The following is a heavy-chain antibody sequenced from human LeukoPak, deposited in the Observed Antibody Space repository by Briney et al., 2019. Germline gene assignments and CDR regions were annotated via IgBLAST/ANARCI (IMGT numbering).Heavy chain of an antibody. CDR2: ISGSGGSI. J-gene: IGHJ4*02. V-gene: IGHV3-23*01. Sequence: GGSLRLSCAASGFTFSSYAMSWVRQAQGKGLEWVSTISGSGGSIYYADSVKGRFTISRDNSKNTLYLQMNSLRAEDTAVYYCAKSILMTTVTAYYFDYWGQGTLVTVSS. CDR3: AKSILMTTVTAYYFDY. D-gene: IGHD4-17*01. CDR1: GFTFSSYA.